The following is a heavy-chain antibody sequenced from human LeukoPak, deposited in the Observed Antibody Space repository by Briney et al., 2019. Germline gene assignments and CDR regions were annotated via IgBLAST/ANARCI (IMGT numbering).Heavy chain of an antibody. J-gene: IGHJ5*02. CDR3: ARRYGSGSYYNWFDP. CDR2: VNHSGTT. D-gene: IGHD3-10*01. Sequence: SETLSLTCAVYGGSFNGYYWSWIRRSPGKGLEWIGEVNHSGTTNYNPSLKSRVTISVDTSKNQFSLKLSSVTAADTAVYYCARRYGSGSYYNWFDPWGQGTLVTVSS. V-gene: IGHV4-34*01. CDR1: GGSFNGYY.